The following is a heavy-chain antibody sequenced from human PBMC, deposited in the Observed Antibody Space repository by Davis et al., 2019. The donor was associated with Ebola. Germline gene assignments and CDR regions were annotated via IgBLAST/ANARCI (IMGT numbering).Heavy chain of an antibody. V-gene: IGHV3-21*01. CDR1: GFTFSSYS. J-gene: IGHJ3*02. CDR2: ISSSSSYI. D-gene: IGHD3-3*01. Sequence: GESLKISCAASGFTFSSYSMNWVRQAPGKGLEWVSSISSSSSYIYYADSVKGRFTISRDNAKNSLYLQMNSLRAEDTAVYYCARAPYDFWRQGAFDIWGQGTMVIVSS. CDR3: ARAPYDFWRQGAFDI.